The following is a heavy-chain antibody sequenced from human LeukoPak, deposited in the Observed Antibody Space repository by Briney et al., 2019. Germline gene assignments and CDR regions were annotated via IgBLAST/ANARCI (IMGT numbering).Heavy chain of an antibody. V-gene: IGHV3-11*04. J-gene: IGHJ4*02. CDR3: ARRADGGTYYYDSSLDY. D-gene: IGHD3-22*01. CDR1: GFTFSDYY. CDR2: ISSSGSTI. Sequence: PGGSLRLSCAASGFTFSDYYMSWIRQAPGKGLEWVSYISSSGSTIYYADSVKGRFTISMDNGMNSLYLQMNSLRAEDTAVYYCARRADGGTYYYDSSLDYWGQGTLVTVSS.